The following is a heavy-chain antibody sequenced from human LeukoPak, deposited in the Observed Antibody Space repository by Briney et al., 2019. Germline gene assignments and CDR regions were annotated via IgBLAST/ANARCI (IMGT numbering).Heavy chain of an antibody. CDR2: IYSGGST. D-gene: IGHD2-21*02. CDR1: GFTVSSNY. Sequence: PGGSLRLSCAASGFTVSSNYMSWVRQAPGKGLEWVSVIYSGGSTYYADSVKGRFTIPRDNSKNTLYLQMNSLRAEDTAVYYCARWPLGVVTAYDALDIWGQGTMVTVSS. J-gene: IGHJ3*02. V-gene: IGHV3-66*01. CDR3: ARWPLGVVTAYDALDI.